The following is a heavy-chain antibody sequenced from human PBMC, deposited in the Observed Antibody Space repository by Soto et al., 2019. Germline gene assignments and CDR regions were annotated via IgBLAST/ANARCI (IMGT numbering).Heavy chain of an antibody. CDR2: IIPIFNTT. V-gene: IGHV1-69*06. Sequence: QVQLVQSGAEVKTPGSSLKVSCTVSGSRFSNYVISWVRQAPGHGLEWLGRIIPIFNTTQYAQKFQGRVTITADKSTNTAPLELSSLRSDDTAVYYCAREGRGNKAGYNGLVSLGYWGQGTLVTVSS. J-gene: IGHJ4*02. CDR1: GSRFSNYV. CDR3: AREGRGNKAGYNGLVSLGY. D-gene: IGHD2-2*02.